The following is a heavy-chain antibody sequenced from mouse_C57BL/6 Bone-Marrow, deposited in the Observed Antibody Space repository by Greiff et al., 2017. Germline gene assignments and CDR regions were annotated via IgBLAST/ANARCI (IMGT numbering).Heavy chain of an antibody. CDR3: AREGLGRYYFDY. J-gene: IGHJ2*01. CDR2: IYPSSGNT. Sequence: QVQLKQSGAELARPGASVKLSCKASGYTFTSYGISWVKQRTGQGLEWIGEIYPSSGNTYYNEKFKGKATLTADKSSSTAYMELRSLTSEDSAVYFCAREGLGRYYFDYWGQGTTLTVSS. D-gene: IGHD4-1*01. CDR1: GYTFTSYG. V-gene: IGHV1-81*01.